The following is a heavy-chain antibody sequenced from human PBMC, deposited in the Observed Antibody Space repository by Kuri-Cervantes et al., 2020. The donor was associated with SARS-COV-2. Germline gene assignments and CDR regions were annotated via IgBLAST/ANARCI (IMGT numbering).Heavy chain of an antibody. CDR1: GSTFSSYA. CDR2: ISYDGSNK. Sequence: GGSLRLSCAASGSTFSSYAMHWVRQAPGKGLEWVAVISYDGSNKYYADSVKGRFTISRDNSKNTLYLQVNSLRAEDTAVYYCARDPDDILTGPFDYWGQGTLVTVSS. J-gene: IGHJ4*02. D-gene: IGHD3-9*01. V-gene: IGHV3-30*04. CDR3: ARDPDDILTGPFDY.